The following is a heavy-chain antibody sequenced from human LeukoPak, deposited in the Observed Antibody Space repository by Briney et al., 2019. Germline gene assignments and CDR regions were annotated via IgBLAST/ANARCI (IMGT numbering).Heavy chain of an antibody. Sequence: ASVKVSCKASGYTFTTYYMHWVRQAPGQGLEWMGILNPSGGSTTYAQKFQGRVTMTRATSTSTVYMELSSLRSEDTAVYYCARDGSPWQFDYWGQGTLVTVSS. J-gene: IGHJ4*02. D-gene: IGHD6-13*01. CDR2: LNPSGGST. CDR1: GYTFTTYY. CDR3: ARDGSPWQFDY. V-gene: IGHV1-46*01.